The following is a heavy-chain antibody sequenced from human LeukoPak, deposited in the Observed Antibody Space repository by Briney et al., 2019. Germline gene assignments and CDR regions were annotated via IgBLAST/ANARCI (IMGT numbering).Heavy chain of an antibody. V-gene: IGHV4-59*01. CDR1: GVSIRGYY. D-gene: IGHD6-19*01. Sequence: PSETLSLTCTVSGVSIRGYYWTWIRQPPGKGLEWIGYIYHGSATYNPSLESRVTLSMDTSKNQYSLKMTSVTAADTAVYYCAREGGRQWLVSGALDSWGQGTLVTVSS. J-gene: IGHJ5*01. CDR3: AREGGRQWLVSGALDS. CDR2: IYHGSA.